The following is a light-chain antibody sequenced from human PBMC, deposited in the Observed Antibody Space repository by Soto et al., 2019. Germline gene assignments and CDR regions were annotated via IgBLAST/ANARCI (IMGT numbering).Light chain of an antibody. J-gene: IGLJ1*01. CDR3: SSYTSSSTPPYV. V-gene: IGLV2-14*01. CDR1: SSDVGGYDY. Sequence: QSALTQPASVSGSPGQSITISCTGTSSDVGGYDYVSWYQQHPGKAPKLMIYEVSDRPLGVSNRFSGSKSGNTASLTISGLQAEDEADYYCSSYTSSSTPPYVFGTGTKLTVL. CDR2: EVS.